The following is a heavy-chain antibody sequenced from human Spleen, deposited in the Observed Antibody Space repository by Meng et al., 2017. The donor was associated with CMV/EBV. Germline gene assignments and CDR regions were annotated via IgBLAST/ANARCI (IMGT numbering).Heavy chain of an antibody. CDR3: ARCGAVVPAARCYYGMDV. CDR1: GYTFTGYY. Sequence: ASVKVSCKASGYTFTGYYMHWVRQAPGQGLEWMGWINPNSGGTNYAQKFQGRVTMTRDTYISTAYMELSRLRSDDTAVYYCARCGAVVPAARCYYGMDVWGQGTTVTVSS. CDR2: INPNSGGT. V-gene: IGHV1-2*02. J-gene: IGHJ6*02. D-gene: IGHD2-2*01.